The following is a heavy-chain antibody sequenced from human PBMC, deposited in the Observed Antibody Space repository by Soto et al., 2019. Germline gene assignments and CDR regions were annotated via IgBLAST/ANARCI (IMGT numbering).Heavy chain of an antibody. Sequence: ASVKVSCKASGYTFTSYAMHWVRQAPGQRLEWMGWINAGNGNTKYSQKFQGRVTITRDTSASTAYMELSSLRSEGTAVYYCATSYGSGSYPGLYYYYMDVWGKGTTVTVSS. D-gene: IGHD3-10*01. J-gene: IGHJ6*03. CDR1: GYTFTSYA. V-gene: IGHV1-3*01. CDR2: INAGNGNT. CDR3: ATSYGSGSYPGLYYYYMDV.